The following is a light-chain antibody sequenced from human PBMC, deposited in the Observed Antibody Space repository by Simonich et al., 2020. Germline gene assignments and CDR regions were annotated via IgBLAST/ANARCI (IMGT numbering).Light chain of an antibody. Sequence: QSVLTQPPSVSGAPGQRVTISCTGSSSNIGAGYDVNWYQQLPGTAPKPLIYGNSNRPSGVPDLFSGSKSGTSASLAITGLQAEDEADYYCQSYDSSLSGSKVFGGGTKLTVL. CDR1: SSNIGAGYD. V-gene: IGLV1-40*01. J-gene: IGLJ3*02. CDR3: QSYDSSLSGSKV. CDR2: GNS.